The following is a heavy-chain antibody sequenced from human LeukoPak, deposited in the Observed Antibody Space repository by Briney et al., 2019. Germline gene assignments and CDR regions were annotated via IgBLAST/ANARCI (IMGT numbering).Heavy chain of an antibody. CDR3: ARGDQNAFDI. Sequence: GGSLRLSCAASGFTFSSYAMHWVRQAPGKGLEWVAVISYDGSNKYYADSVKGRFTIPRDNSKNTLYLQMNSLRAEDTAVYYCARGDQNAFDIWGQGTMVTVSS. J-gene: IGHJ3*02. CDR2: ISYDGSNK. V-gene: IGHV3-30-3*01. CDR1: GFTFSSYA. D-gene: IGHD2-2*01.